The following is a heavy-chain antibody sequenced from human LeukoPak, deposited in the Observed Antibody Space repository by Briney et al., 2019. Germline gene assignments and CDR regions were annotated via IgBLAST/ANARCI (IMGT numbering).Heavy chain of an antibody. CDR2: IYYSGST. CDR3: ARDPEYYYDSSGYPFDY. D-gene: IGHD3-22*01. V-gene: IGHV4-31*03. Sequence: SETLSLTCTVSGGSISSGGYYWSWIRQHPGKGLEWIGYIYYSGSTYYNPSLKSRVTISVDTSKNQFSLKLSSVTAADTAVYYCARDPEYYYDSSGYPFDYWGQGTLVTVSS. J-gene: IGHJ4*02. CDR1: GGSISSGGYY.